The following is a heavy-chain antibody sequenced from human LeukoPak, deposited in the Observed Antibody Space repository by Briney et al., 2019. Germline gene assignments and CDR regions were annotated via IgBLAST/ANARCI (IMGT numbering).Heavy chain of an antibody. J-gene: IGHJ4*02. Sequence: SETLSLTCTVSGGSISSSSYYWGWIRQPPGKGLEWIGKIYYSGSTYYNSSLKSRVTISVDTSKNQFSLKLSSVTAADTAVYYCARHSPHVYGVTLDYWGQGTLVTVSS. V-gene: IGHV4-39*01. D-gene: IGHD2/OR15-2a*01. CDR2: IYYSGST. CDR1: GGSISSSSYY. CDR3: ARHSPHVYGVTLDY.